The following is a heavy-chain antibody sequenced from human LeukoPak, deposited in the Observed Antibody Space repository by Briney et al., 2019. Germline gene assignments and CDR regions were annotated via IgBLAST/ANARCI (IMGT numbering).Heavy chain of an antibody. CDR2: ISPSSHYI. D-gene: IGHD1-26*01. J-gene: IGHJ4*02. CDR3: ARVEWELRTLNY. Sequence: GGSLRLSCAASGFTFSDYTMNWVRQAPGKRPEWVSSISPSSHYIYYPDSVKGRFTISRDNAKNSLYLQMNSLRDEDTAVYYCARVEWELRTLNYWGQGTLVTVSS. V-gene: IGHV3-21*01. CDR1: GFTFSDYT.